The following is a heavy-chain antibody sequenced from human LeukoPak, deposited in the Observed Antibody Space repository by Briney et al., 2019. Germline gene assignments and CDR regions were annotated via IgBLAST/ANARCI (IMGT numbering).Heavy chain of an antibody. Sequence: GGSLRLSCAASGFTFSNTWMNWVRQAPGKGLEWVSSISGSSSYIYYADSVKGRFTISRDNAKNSVYLQMNSLRAEDTAVYYCARARITGTTWTHFDFWGQGTLVTVSS. J-gene: IGHJ4*02. CDR3: ARARITGTTWTHFDF. V-gene: IGHV3-21*01. CDR1: GFTFSNTW. CDR2: ISGSSSYI. D-gene: IGHD1-1*01.